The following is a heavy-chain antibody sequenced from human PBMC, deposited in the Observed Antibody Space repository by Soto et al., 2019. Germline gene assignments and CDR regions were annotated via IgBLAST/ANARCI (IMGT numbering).Heavy chain of an antibody. CDR1: GFTFSSYG. V-gene: IGHV3-30*18. Sequence: QVQLVESGGGVVQPGRSLRLSCAASGFTFSSYGMHWVRQAPGKGLEWVAVISYDGSNKYYADSVKGRFTISRDNSKNTLYLQMNSLRAEDTAVDYCAKDRSTRRMTYFDYWGQGTLVTVSS. D-gene: IGHD3-10*01. CDR3: AKDRSTRRMTYFDY. J-gene: IGHJ4*02. CDR2: ISYDGSNK.